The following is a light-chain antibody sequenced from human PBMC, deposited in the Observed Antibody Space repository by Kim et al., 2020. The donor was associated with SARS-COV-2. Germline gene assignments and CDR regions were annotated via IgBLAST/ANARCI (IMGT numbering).Light chain of an antibody. J-gene: IGLJ2*01. Sequence: SVKLTCPLSIGHSSYAIAWHQQQPEQGPRYLMKLNSDGSHSKGDGIPDRFSGSSSGAERYLTISSLQSEDVADYYCQTWGTGTVVFGGGTQLTVL. CDR1: IGHSSYA. V-gene: IGLV4-69*01. CDR3: QTWGTGTVV. CDR2: LNSDGSH.